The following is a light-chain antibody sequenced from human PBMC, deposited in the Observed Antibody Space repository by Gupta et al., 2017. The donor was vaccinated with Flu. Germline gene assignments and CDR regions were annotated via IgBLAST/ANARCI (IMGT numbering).Light chain of an antibody. J-gene: IGLJ1*01. CDR3: KAWNSKTYV. CDR1: KLESRY. V-gene: IGLV3-1*01. CDR2: HDA. Sequence: SFELTHPPFVSVSPGQTATITCSGDKLESRYASWYQQKPGQSPVQVIYHDAKRPSGIPERFSDSNSDDTATLTITGTQAIDEADYYCKAWNSKTYVFGTGTKLTV.